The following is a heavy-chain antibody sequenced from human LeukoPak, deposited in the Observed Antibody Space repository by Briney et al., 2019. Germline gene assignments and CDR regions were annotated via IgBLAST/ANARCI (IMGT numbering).Heavy chain of an antibody. J-gene: IGHJ4*02. CDR1: GGSFGGYY. V-gene: IGHV4-34*01. D-gene: IGHD1-26*01. Sequence: SETLSLTCAVYGGSFGGYYWSWIRQPPGKGLEWIGEINHSGSTNYNPSLKSRVTISVDTSKNQFSLKLSSVTAADTAVYYCARGLRVGATWGQGTLVTVSS. CDR3: ARGLRVGAT. CDR2: INHSGST.